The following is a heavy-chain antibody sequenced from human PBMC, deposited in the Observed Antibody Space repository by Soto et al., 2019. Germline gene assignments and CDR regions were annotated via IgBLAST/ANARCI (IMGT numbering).Heavy chain of an antibody. CDR2: IYPGDSGT. CDR3: ARSPGGGYFDWSLYYFDY. Sequence: GESLKISCKGSGYSFTSYWIGWVRQMPGKGLEWMGIIYPGDSGTRYSPSFQGQVTISADKSISTAYLHGSSLKAADTAMYYWARSPGGGYFDWSLYYFDYWGQGTLVTVSS. CDR1: GYSFTSYW. V-gene: IGHV5-51*01. J-gene: IGHJ4*02. D-gene: IGHD3-9*01.